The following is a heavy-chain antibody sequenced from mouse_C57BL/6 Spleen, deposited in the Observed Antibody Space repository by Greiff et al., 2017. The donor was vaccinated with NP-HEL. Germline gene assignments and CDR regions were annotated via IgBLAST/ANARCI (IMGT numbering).Heavy chain of an antibody. D-gene: IGHD1-1*01. CDR3: ARDGYYGSRGFAY. CDR2: IWSGGST. J-gene: IGHJ3*01. CDR1: GFSLTSYG. V-gene: IGHV2-2*01. Sequence: QVQLKESGPGLVQPSQSLSITCTVSGFSLTSYGVHWVRQSPGKGLEWLGVIWSGGSTDYNAAFISRLSISKDNSKSQVFFKMNSLQADDTAIYYCARDGYYGSRGFAYWGQGTLVTVSA.